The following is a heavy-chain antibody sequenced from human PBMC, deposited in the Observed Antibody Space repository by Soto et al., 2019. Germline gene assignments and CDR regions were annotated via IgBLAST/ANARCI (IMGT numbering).Heavy chain of an antibody. Sequence: QITLKESGPTLVKPTQTLTLTCTFSGFSLSTSGVGVGWIRQHPGKALEWLELIYWDDDKRYSPSLKSRLTITKDTSKNQVVLTMTNMDPVDTATYSCARQARSLWFGEPIYYGMDVWGQGTTVTVSS. CDR1: GFSLSTSGVG. CDR2: IYWDDDK. D-gene: IGHD3-10*01. CDR3: ARQARSLWFGEPIYYGMDV. J-gene: IGHJ6*02. V-gene: IGHV2-5*02.